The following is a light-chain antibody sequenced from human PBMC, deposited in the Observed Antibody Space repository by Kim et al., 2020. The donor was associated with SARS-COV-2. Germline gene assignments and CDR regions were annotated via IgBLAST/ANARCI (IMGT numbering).Light chain of an antibody. J-gene: IGKJ2*01. CDR2: GAS. CDR3: QQSYSTPRT. Sequence: DIQMTQSPSSLSASVGDRVTITCRSSHTMSTYLNWYQQKPGKAPNLLIYGASNLQSGVPSRFSGSGSGTDFTLTITSLQPEDFAVYYCQQSYSTPRTFGQVIKLEI. V-gene: IGKV1-39*01. CDR1: HTMSTY.